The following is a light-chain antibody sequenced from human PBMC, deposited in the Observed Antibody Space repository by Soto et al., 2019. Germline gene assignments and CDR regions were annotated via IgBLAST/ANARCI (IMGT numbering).Light chain of an antibody. CDR3: QQYITDSRT. CDR2: KAS. V-gene: IGKV1-5*03. Sequence: DIQMTQSPSSVSASVGDRVTITCRASQGISSWLAWYQQKPGKAPKLLIYKASSLKSGVPSRFSGSGSGTEFTLTISSLQPDDFATYYCQQYITDSRTFGQGTKVEIK. J-gene: IGKJ1*01. CDR1: QGISSW.